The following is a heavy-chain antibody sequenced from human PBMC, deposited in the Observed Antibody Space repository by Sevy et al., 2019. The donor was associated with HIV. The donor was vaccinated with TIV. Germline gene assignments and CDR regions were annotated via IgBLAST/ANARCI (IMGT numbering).Heavy chain of an antibody. CDR1: GFSFSSYN. CDR2: ITGDSNFI. V-gene: IGHV3-21*01. Sequence: GGSLRLSCAASGFSFSSYNLNWVRQAPGKGLEWVSSITGDSNFIYYADSVKGRFTISRDSAKNSLYLQMNNLRAEDTAVYYCAKWDADRRWYFDYWGQGTLVTVSS. J-gene: IGHJ4*02. D-gene: IGHD1-26*01. CDR3: AKWDADRRWYFDY.